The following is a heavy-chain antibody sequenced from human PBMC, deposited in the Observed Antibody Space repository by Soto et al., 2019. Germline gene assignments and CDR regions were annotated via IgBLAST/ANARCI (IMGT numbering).Heavy chain of an antibody. J-gene: IGHJ6*02. CDR1: GFTFSSYA. D-gene: IGHD2-15*01. CDR2: ISGSGGST. Sequence: GGSLRLSCAASGFTFSSYAMGWVRQAPGKGLEWVSAISGSGGSTYYADSVKGRFTISRDNSKNTLYLQMNSLRAEDTAVYYCAKATHYCSGGSCRYYYYGMDVWGQGTTVTVS. CDR3: AKATHYCSGGSCRYYYYGMDV. V-gene: IGHV3-23*01.